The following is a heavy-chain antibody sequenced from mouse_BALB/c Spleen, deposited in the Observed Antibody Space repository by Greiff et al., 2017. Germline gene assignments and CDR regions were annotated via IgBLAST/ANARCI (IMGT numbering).Heavy chain of an antibody. CDR3: ASLITTVYYYAMDY. J-gene: IGHJ4*01. V-gene: IGHV2-2*02. D-gene: IGHD1-1*01. CDR1: GFSLTSYG. CDR2: IWSGGST. Sequence: VKLVESGPGLVQPSQSLSITCTVSGFSLTSYGVHWVRQSPGKGLEWLGVIWSGGSTDYNAAFISRLSISKDNSKSQVFFKMNSLQANDTAIYYCASLITTVYYYAMDYWGQGTSVTVSS.